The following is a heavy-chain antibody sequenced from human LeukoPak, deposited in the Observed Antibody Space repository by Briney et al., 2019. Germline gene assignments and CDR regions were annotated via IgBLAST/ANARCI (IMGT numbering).Heavy chain of an antibody. V-gene: IGHV3-66*04. J-gene: IGHJ3*02. CDR1: GFTVSSNY. Sequence: GGSLRLSCAASGFTVSSNYMSWVRQAPGKGLEWVSVIYSGGSTYYADSVKGRFTISRDNSKNTLYLQMNSLRAEDTAVYYCARQGPLREGAFDIWGQGTMVTVSS. D-gene: IGHD3-16*01. CDR2: IYSGGST. CDR3: ARQGPLREGAFDI.